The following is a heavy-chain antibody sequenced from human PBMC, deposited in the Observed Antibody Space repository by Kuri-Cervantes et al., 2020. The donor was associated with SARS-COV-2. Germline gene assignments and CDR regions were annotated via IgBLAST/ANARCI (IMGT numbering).Heavy chain of an antibody. J-gene: IGHJ4*02. Sequence: ASVKVSCKASGYTFTGYYMHWVRQAPGQGLEWMGWINPNSGGTNYAQKFQGRVTMTRDTSISTAYMELSSLRSDDTAVYYCARDQGDNTVTTHWGQGTLVTVSS. CDR1: GYTFTGYY. V-gene: IGHV1-2*02. D-gene: IGHD4-17*01. CDR2: INPNSGGT. CDR3: ARDQGDNTVTTH.